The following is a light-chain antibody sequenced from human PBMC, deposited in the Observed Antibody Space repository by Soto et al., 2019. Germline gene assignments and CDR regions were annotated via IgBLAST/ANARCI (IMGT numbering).Light chain of an antibody. CDR2: DNN. CDR1: SSNIGNNY. Sequence: QSVLTQPPSVSAAPGQKVTISCSGSSSNIGNNYVSWYQQISGTAPKLLIYDNNKRPSGIPDRFSGSTSGSSATLDITGLQTGDEADYYCGAWDLSLSAGVFGGGTKLTVL. J-gene: IGLJ2*01. CDR3: GAWDLSLSAGV. V-gene: IGLV1-51*01.